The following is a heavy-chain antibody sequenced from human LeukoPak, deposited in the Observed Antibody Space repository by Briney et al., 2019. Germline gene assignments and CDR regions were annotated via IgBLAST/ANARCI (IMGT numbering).Heavy chain of an antibody. D-gene: IGHD3-22*01. CDR1: GDSVSSKSTA. J-gene: IGHJ4*02. V-gene: IGHV6-1*01. Sequence: SQTLSLTCAISGDSVSSKSTAWNWIRQSPSRGLEWLGRTYYRSKWYNDYAVSVKSRITINPDTSKNQFSLQLNSVTPEDTAVYYCARAHITMIVVVITTLAYYFDYWGQGTLVTVSS. CDR2: TYYRSKWYN. CDR3: ARAHITMIVVVITTLAYYFDY.